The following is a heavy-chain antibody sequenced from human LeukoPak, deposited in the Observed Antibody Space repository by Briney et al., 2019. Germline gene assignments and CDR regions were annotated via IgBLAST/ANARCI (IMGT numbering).Heavy chain of an antibody. V-gene: IGHV3-7*01. D-gene: IGHD6-6*01. Sequence: GGSLRLSCAASGFTFSGYWMSWVRRAPGKGLEWVASIKQDGSEKYYVDSVKGRFTISRDNAKNSLYLQMNSLRAEDTAVYYCARGLAEYNRYFDYWGQGTLVTVSS. CDR1: GFTFSGYW. CDR3: ARGLAEYNRYFDY. CDR2: IKQDGSEK. J-gene: IGHJ4*02.